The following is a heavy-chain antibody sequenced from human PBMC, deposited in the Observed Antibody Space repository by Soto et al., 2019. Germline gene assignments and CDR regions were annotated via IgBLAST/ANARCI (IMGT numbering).Heavy chain of an antibody. V-gene: IGHV3-48*01. CDR3: FAVAGTPVDY. D-gene: IGHD6-19*01. CDR1: GFTFSSYS. Sequence: EVQLVESGGGLVQPGGSLRLSCAASGFTFSSYSMNWVRQAPGKGLEWVSYISSSSSTIYYADSVKGRFTISRDNAKNSLYLQMNSLSAEDTVVYYCFAVAGTPVDYWGQGTLVTVCS. J-gene: IGHJ4*02. CDR2: ISSSSSTI.